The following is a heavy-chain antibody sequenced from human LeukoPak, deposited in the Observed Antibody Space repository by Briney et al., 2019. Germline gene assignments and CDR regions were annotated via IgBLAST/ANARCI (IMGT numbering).Heavy chain of an antibody. D-gene: IGHD3-10*02. CDR1: GFPFSSYS. J-gene: IGHJ6*04. Sequence: GGSLTLSCAVSGFPFSSYSMNWVRQAPGKGLEGVSSISSCSSYIYYADSMNGRFTISRDNAKNSMYLQMNSLRAEDTAVYYCAELGITMIGGVWGKGTTVTISS. CDR3: AELGITMIGGV. V-gene: IGHV3-21*01. CDR2: ISSCSSYI.